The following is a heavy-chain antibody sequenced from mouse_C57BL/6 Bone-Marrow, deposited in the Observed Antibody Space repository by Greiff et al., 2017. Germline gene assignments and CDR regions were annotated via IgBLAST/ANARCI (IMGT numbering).Heavy chain of an antibody. D-gene: IGHD1-1*01. CDR1: GYTFTSYG. CDR3: AREFITTVVAPYYYAMDY. CDR2: IYPRSGNT. Sequence: VQLQQSGAELARPGASVKLSCKASGYTFTSYGISWVKQRTGQGLEWIGEIYPRSGNTYYNEKFKGKATLTADKSSSTAYMELRSLTSEDSAVYFCAREFITTVVAPYYYAMDYWGQGTSVTVSS. J-gene: IGHJ4*01. V-gene: IGHV1-81*01.